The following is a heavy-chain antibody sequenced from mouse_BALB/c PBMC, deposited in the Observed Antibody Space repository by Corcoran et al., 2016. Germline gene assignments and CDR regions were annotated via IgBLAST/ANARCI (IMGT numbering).Heavy chain of an antibody. Sequence: EVQLQQSGPELVKPGASVKMSCKASGYTFTSYVMHWVKQKPGQGLEWIGYINPYNDGTKYNEKFKGKATLTTDKSSSTAYMELSSLTSEDSAVYYGVCPAFITTVVGGFAYGGQGTLVTVSA. V-gene: IGHV1S136*01. CDR3: VCPAFITTVVGGFAY. CDR1: GYTFTSYV. D-gene: IGHD1-1*01. CDR2: INPYNDGT. J-gene: IGHJ3*01.